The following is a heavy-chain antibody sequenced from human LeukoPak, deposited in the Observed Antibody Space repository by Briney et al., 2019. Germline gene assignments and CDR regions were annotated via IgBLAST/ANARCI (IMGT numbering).Heavy chain of an antibody. CDR3: ARAPSSYYDTWFDP. CDR2: ISYDGSNK. CDR1: GFTFSSYA. D-gene: IGHD3-22*01. V-gene: IGHV3-30-3*01. J-gene: IGHJ5*02. Sequence: PGGSLRLSCAASGFTFSSYAMHWVRQAPGKGLEWVAVISYDGSNKFYAGSVKGRFTVSRDNSKNTLDLQMSSLRAEDTAVYYCARAPSSYYDTWFDPWGQGTLVTVSS.